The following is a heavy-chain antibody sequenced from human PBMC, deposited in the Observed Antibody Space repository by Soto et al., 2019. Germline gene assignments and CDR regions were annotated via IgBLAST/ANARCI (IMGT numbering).Heavy chain of an antibody. D-gene: IGHD3-3*01. Sequence: ASVKVSCKASGYTFTSYAMHWVRQAPGQRLEWMGWINAGNGNTKYSQKFQGRVTITRDTSASTAYMELSSLRSEDTAVYYCARGFSDFWSGYYGTGYYYYGMDVWGQGTTVPVSS. CDR2: INAGNGNT. CDR1: GYTFTSYA. J-gene: IGHJ6*02. CDR3: ARGFSDFWSGYYGTGYYYYGMDV. V-gene: IGHV1-3*01.